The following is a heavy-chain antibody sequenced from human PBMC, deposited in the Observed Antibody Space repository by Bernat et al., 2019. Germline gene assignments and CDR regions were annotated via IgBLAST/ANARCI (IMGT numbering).Heavy chain of an antibody. D-gene: IGHD2-15*01. J-gene: IGHJ5*02. Sequence: QVQLVQSGAEVKKPGASVKVSCKASGYTFTSYGISWVRQAPGQGLEWMGWISAYNGNTNYAQKLQGRVTMTTDTTTSTAYMELRSLRSDDTAVYYCAREGPFRRRSRLVVAAYNWFDPWGQGTLVTVSS. V-gene: IGHV1-18*01. CDR3: AREGPFRRRSRLVVAAYNWFDP. CDR1: GYTFTSYG. CDR2: ISAYNGNT.